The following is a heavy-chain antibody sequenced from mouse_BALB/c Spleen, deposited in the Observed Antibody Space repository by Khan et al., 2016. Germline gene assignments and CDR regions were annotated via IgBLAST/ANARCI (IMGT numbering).Heavy chain of an antibody. CDR2: IYPGDGGT. CDR3: ARSGYSNLYYFAY. J-gene: IGHJ2*01. V-gene: IGHV1-82*01. Sequence: QVRLQQSGPELVKPGASVKISCMASGYTFSGSWMHWVKQRHGQGLEWIGRIYPGDGGTNYNEKFKVKATLTADKSSSTAYMQLSSLTSVDSAVYFCARSGYSNLYYFAYWGQGTLLTVSA. D-gene: IGHD2-5*01. CDR1: GYTFSGSW.